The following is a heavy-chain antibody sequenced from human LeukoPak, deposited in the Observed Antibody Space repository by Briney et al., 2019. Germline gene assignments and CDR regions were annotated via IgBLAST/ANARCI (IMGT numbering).Heavy chain of an antibody. D-gene: IGHD3-3*01. CDR3: ARGSRFGVVERDAFDI. V-gene: IGHV3-21*01. CDR2: ISSSRIYI. CDR1: GFTFSNYS. Sequence: GGSLRLSCAASGFTFSNYSMSWVRQAPGKGLEWVSSISSSRIYIFYADSVKGRFTISRDNAKNSLYLQVNSLRAKDTAVYYCARGSRFGVVERDAFDIWGLGTMVTVSS. J-gene: IGHJ3*02.